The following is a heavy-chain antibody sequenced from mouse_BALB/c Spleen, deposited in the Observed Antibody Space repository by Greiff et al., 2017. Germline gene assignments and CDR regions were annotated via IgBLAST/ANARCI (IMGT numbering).Heavy chain of an antibody. CDR3: ARSDVYWYFDV. CDR2: INPYNDGT. V-gene: IGHV1-14*01. Sequence: VHVKQSGPELVKPGASVKMSCKASGYTFTSYVMHWVKQKPGQGLEWIGYINPYNDGTKYNEKFKGKATLTSDKSSSTAYMELSSLTSEDSAVYYCARSDVYWYFDVWGAGTTVTVSS. CDR1: GYTFTSYV. J-gene: IGHJ1*01.